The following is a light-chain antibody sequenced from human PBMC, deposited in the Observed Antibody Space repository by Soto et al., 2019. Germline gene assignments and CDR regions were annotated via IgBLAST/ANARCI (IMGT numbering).Light chain of an antibody. CDR2: EAS. CDR3: QHFGPSPAMYT. V-gene: IGKV3-11*01. CDR1: QSVSTY. J-gene: IGKJ2*01. Sequence: EVVLTQSPATMSLYPGEGATLSCRASQSVSTYLAWYQQKPGQAPRLLIFEASKRATGIPDRISGSGSGTDFTLTISSLEPEDFAVYSCQHFGPSPAMYTFGQGTKLEIK.